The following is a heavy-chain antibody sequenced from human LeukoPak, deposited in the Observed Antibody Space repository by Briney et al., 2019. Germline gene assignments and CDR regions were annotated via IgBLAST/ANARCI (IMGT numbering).Heavy chain of an antibody. J-gene: IGHJ3*02. V-gene: IGHV4-30-2*01. CDR3: ARTMVRGVITRGAFDI. Sequence: PSQTLSLTCAVSGGSISSGGYSWSWIRQPPGKGLEWIGYIYHSGSTYYNPSLKSRVTISVDRSKNQFSLKLSSVTAADTAVYYCARTMVRGVITRGAFDIWGQGTMVTVSS. D-gene: IGHD3-10*01. CDR1: GGSISSGGYS. CDR2: IYHSGST.